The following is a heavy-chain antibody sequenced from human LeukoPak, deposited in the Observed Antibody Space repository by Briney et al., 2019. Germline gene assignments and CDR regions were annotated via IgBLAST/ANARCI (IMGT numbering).Heavy chain of an antibody. CDR2: IYGGGGT. D-gene: IGHD6-13*01. CDR3: ARELRMAAGFSQFDY. J-gene: IGHJ4*01. Sequence: GGSLRLSCRTSGFSVNNNYMSWVRQAPGRGLEWVSTIYGGGGTSYADSVKGRFTISRDQSTNTVLLQMTTLRAEDTATYFCARELRMAAGFSQFDYWGNGTLVAVSS. CDR1: GFSVNNNY. V-gene: IGHV3-53*01.